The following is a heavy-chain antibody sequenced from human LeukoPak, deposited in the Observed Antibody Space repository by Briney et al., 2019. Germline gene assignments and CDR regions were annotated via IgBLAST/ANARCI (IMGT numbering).Heavy chain of an antibody. CDR3: ARLLFSNYYDSSGYTH. V-gene: IGHV4-39*01. Sequence: SETLSLTCTVSGGSISSSSYYWGWIRQPPGKGLEWIGSIYYSGSTYYNPSLKSRVTISVDTSKNQFSLKLGSVTAADTAVYYCARLLFSNYYDSSGYTHWGQGTLVTVSS. D-gene: IGHD3-22*01. CDR1: GGSISSSSYY. J-gene: IGHJ4*02. CDR2: IYYSGST.